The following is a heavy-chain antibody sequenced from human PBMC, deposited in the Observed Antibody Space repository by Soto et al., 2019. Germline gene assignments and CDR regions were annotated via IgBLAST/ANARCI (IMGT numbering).Heavy chain of an antibody. CDR1: GYTFTSYA. CDR3: ARVVILTGLPRLKQRSYYYYYMDV. V-gene: IGHV1-3*01. D-gene: IGHD3-9*01. Sequence: ASVKVSCKASGYTFTSYAMHWVRQAPGQRLEWMGWINAGNGNTKYSQKFQGRVTMTRDTSASTAYMELSSLRSEDTAVYYCARVVILTGLPRLKQRSYYYYYMDVWGKGTTVTVSS. CDR2: INAGNGNT. J-gene: IGHJ6*03.